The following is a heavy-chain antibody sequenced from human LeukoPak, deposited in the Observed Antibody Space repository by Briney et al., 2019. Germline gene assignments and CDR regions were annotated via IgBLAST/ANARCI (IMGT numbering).Heavy chain of an antibody. CDR3: ARAPRIAAAGLNWFDH. CDR2: MNPNSGNT. CDR1: GYTFTSYD. V-gene: IGHV1-8*01. D-gene: IGHD6-13*01. Sequence: ASVKVSCKASGYTFTSYDINWVRQATGQGLEWMGWMNPNSGNTGYAQKFQGRVTMTRNTSISTAYMELSSLRSEDTAVYYCARAPRIAAAGLNWFDHWGQGTLVTVSS. J-gene: IGHJ5*02.